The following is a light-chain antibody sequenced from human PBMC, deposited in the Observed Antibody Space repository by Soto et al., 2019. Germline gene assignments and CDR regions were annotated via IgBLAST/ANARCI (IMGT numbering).Light chain of an antibody. V-gene: IGKV1-5*01. CDR3: QQYNSYPLT. CDR1: QSISSW. Sequence: DIQMTQSPSTLSASVGDRVTITCRASQSISSWLAWYQQKPGKAPKLLTYDASSLESGVPSRFSGSGSGTEFTLTISSLQPDDFETYYCQQYNSYPLTFGGGTKVDIK. CDR2: DAS. J-gene: IGKJ4*01.